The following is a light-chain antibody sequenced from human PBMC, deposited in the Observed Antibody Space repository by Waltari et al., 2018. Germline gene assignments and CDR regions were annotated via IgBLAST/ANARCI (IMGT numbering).Light chain of an antibody. J-gene: IGLJ2*01. Sequence: QSALTQPASVSGSPGQSITISCPGTSSDIGSYNLVSWYQQHPGKAPKLMIYEGIKRPSGVSNRFSGSKSGNTASLTISGLQAEDEADYYCCSYAGSHVVFGGGTKLTVL. CDR1: SSDIGSYNL. CDR3: CSYAGSHVV. CDR2: EGI. V-gene: IGLV2-23*01.